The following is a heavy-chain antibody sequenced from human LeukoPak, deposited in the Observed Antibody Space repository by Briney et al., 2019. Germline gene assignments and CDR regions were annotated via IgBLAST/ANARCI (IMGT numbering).Heavy chain of an antibody. J-gene: IGHJ4*02. CDR1: GFTFSSYN. V-gene: IGHV3-21*04. CDR2: ISSSSSYI. CDR3: ATPPTVRSDY. Sequence: GGSLRLSCAASGFTFSSYNMNWVRQAPGKGLEWVSSISSSSSYIYYADSVKGRFTISRDNAKNSLYLQMISLRAEDTAVYYCATPPTVRSDYWGQGTLVTVSS. D-gene: IGHD4-17*01.